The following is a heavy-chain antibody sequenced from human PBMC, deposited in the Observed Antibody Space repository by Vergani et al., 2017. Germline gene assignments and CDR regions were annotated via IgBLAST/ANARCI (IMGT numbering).Heavy chain of an antibody. V-gene: IGHV4-59*10. D-gene: IGHD6-13*01. CDR2: IYTSGST. J-gene: IGHJ6*02. CDR1: GGSFSGYY. Sequence: QVQLQQWGAGLLKPSETLSLTCAVYGGSFSGYYWSWIRQPPGKGLEWIGRIYTSGSTNYNPSLKSRVTMSVDTSKNQFSLKLSSVTAADTAVYYCARGIAAADTYYYYGMDVWGQGTTVTVSS. CDR3: ARGIAAADTYYYYGMDV.